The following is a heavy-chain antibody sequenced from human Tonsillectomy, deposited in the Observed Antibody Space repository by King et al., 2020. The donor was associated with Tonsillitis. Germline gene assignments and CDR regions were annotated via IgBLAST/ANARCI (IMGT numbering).Heavy chain of an antibody. CDR3: ARDRGSWVLDIDY. CDR1: GFTFRNYA. Sequence: QVQLVESGGGVVQPGRSLRLSCAPSGFTFRNYAMHWVRQALGKGLEWVAIISYDGTNKFYADSVKGRFTISRDSSKNTLYLQMNSLRAEDTAVYYCARDRGSWVLDIDYWGQGTLVTVSS. J-gene: IGHJ4*02. CDR2: ISYDGTNK. D-gene: IGHD1-26*01. V-gene: IGHV3-30*04.